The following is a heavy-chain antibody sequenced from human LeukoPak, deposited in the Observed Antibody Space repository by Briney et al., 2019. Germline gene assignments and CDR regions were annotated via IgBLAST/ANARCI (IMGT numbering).Heavy chain of an antibody. D-gene: IGHD4/OR15-4a*01. V-gene: IGHV4-59*01. CDR2: VHHTGSA. CDR1: GISINTYY. Sequence: SETLSLTCTVSGISINTYYWSWIRQSPGKGLEWIGYVHHTGSAGYNPSLRSRATISLDTSKNQFSLKLTSATAADTAIYYCARDSWDYIAMDVWGPGTTVIVSS. J-gene: IGHJ6*02. CDR3: ARDSWDYIAMDV.